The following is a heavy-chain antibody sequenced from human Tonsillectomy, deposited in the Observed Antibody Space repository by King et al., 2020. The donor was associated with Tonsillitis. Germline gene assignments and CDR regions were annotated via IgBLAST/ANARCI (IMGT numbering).Heavy chain of an antibody. CDR3: ARRAWIAAAGYYFDY. CDR2: IYWDDDK. V-gene: IGHV2-5*02. D-gene: IGHD6-13*01. CDR1: GFSLNTGGVG. J-gene: IGHJ4*02. Sequence: TLKESGPTLVKPTQTLTLTCTVSGFSLNTGGVGVGWIRQPPGKALEWLALIYWDDDKRYSPSLKSRLTITKDTSKNQVVLAMTNVDPVDTATYYCARRAWIAAAGYYFDYWGQGTLVTVSS.